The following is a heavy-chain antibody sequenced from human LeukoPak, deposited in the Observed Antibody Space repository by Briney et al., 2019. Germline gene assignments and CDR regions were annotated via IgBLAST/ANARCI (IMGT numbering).Heavy chain of an antibody. Sequence: SETLSLTCTVSGGSISSSSYYWGWIRQPPGKGLEWIGSIYYSGSTYYNPSLKSRVTISVNTSKNQFSLKLSSVTAADTAVYYCATHADMRVDWYFDLWGRGTLVTVSS. CDR2: IYYSGST. V-gene: IGHV4-39*01. CDR3: ATHADMRVDWYFDL. CDR1: GGSISSSSYY. J-gene: IGHJ2*01.